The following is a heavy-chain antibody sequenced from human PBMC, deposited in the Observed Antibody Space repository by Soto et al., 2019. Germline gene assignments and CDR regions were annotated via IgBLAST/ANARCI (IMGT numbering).Heavy chain of an antibody. CDR2: IYYRGST. V-gene: IGHV4-39*01. CDR3: VSPAGADYTFDY. CDR1: GGSITSSSYY. D-gene: IGHD4-4*01. J-gene: IGHJ4*02. Sequence: QLQLQESGPGLVKPSETLSLTCGVSGGSITSSSYYWGWIRQAPGRGLEWIGTIYYRGSTYYNPSLESRVTISADTSKNQLSLNLRSVTAADTAVYYCVSPAGADYTFDYWGQGILVTVSS.